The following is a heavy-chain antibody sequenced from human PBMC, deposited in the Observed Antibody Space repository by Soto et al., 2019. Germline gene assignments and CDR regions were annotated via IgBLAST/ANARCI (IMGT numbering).Heavy chain of an antibody. CDR1: GGSFSGYY. CDR2: INHSGST. CDR3: SRVRRYAVTIDY. D-gene: IGHD4-17*01. Sequence: SETLSLPCAVYGGSFSGYYWSWIRQPPGKGLEWIGEINHSGSTNYNPSLKSRVTISVDTSKNQFSLKLSSVTAADTAVYYCSRVRRYAVTIDYWGKGTLVTVSS. J-gene: IGHJ4*02. V-gene: IGHV4-34*01.